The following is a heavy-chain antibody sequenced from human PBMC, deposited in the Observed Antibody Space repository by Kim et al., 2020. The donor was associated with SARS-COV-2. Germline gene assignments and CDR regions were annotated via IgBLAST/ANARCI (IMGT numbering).Heavy chain of an antibody. Sequence: GGSLILSCAASGFTFSSYGMHWVRQAPGKGLEWVAVISYDGSNKYYADSVKGRFTISRDNSKNTLYLQMNSLRAEDTAVYYCRYYDSSGYLYGMDVWGQGTTVTVSS. V-gene: IGHV3-30*03. CDR3: RYYDSSGYLYGMDV. J-gene: IGHJ6*02. CDR1: GFTFSSYG. D-gene: IGHD3-22*01. CDR2: ISYDGSNK.